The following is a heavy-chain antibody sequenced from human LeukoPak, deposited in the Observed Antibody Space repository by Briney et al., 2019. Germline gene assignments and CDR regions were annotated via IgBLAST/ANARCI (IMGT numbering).Heavy chain of an antibody. D-gene: IGHD3-3*01. CDR2: ISSNGGST. Sequence: GGSLRLSCAASGFTFSSYAMHWVRQAPGKGLEYVSAISSNGGSTYYANSVKGRFTISRDNSKNTLYLQMGSLRAEDMAVYYCARSYDFWSGLTHLDYWGQGTLVTVSS. CDR3: ARSYDFWSGLTHLDY. J-gene: IGHJ4*02. V-gene: IGHV3-64*01. CDR1: GFTFSSYA.